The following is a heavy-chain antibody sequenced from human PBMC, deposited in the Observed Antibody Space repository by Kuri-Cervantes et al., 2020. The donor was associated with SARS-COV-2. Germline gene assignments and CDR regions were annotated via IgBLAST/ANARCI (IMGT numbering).Heavy chain of an antibody. CDR3: ARVRYCSSTSCRLGWYFGL. CDR2: IYHSGST. Sequence: SETLSLTCAVSGYFISSGYYWGWIRQPPGKGLEWIGSIYHSGSTYYNPSLKSRVTISVDTSKNQFSLKLSSVTAADTAVYYCARVRYCSSTSCRLGWYFGLWGRGTLVTVTS. J-gene: IGHJ2*01. D-gene: IGHD2-2*01. V-gene: IGHV4-38-2*01. CDR1: GYFISSGYY.